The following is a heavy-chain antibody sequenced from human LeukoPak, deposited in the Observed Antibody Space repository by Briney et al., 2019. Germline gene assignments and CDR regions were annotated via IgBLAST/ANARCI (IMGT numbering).Heavy chain of an antibody. V-gene: IGHV3-43*01. Sequence: PGGSLRLSCAASGFTFDDYTMHWVRQAPGKGLEWVSLVSWDGGSTYYADSVKGRFTISRDNSKNSLYLQMNSLKTEDTALYSCAKDTGGLGPWGQGTLVTVSS. D-gene: IGHD3-16*01. J-gene: IGHJ5*02. CDR3: AKDTGGLGP. CDR1: GFTFDDYT. CDR2: VSWDGGST.